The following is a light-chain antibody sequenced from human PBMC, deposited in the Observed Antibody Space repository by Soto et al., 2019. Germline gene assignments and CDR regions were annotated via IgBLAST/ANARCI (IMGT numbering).Light chain of an antibody. Sequence: ETVMTQSPATLSVSPGERATLSCRASQSISRSYLAWYQQKPGQAPRLLIYGASSRATGIPDRFSGTKSGTEFTLTISSLQSEDFAVYYCQQYNNWPPITFGQGTRLEIK. CDR3: QQYNNWPPIT. CDR2: GAS. J-gene: IGKJ5*01. CDR1: QSISRSY. V-gene: IGKV3D-15*01.